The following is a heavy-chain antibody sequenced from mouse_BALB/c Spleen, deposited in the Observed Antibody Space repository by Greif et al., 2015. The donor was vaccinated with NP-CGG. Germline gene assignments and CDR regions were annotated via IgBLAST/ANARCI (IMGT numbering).Heavy chain of an antibody. CDR3: ARGARATAY. D-gene: IGHD3-1*01. J-gene: IGHJ3*01. CDR1: GYTFTDYV. CDR2: IYPGSGST. V-gene: IGHV1-77*01. Sequence: VKLMESGPELVKPGASVKMSCKASGYTFTDYVISWVKQRTGQGLEWIGEIYPGSGSTYYNEKFKGKATLTADKSSNTAYMQLSSLTSEDSAVYFCARGARATAYWGQGTLVTVSA.